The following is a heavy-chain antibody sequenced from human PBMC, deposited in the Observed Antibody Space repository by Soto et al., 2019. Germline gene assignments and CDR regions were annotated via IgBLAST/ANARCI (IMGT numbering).Heavy chain of an antibody. CDR1: GYTFTSYY. Sequence: ASVKVSCKASGYTFTSYYMHWVRQAPGQGLEWMGIINPSGGSTSYAQKFQGRVTMTRDTSTSTVYMELSSLRSEDTAVYYCARRGAGSYYYDRSGYDPRGQGTSVTVSS. D-gene: IGHD3-22*01. V-gene: IGHV1-46*03. CDR3: ARRGAGSYYYDRSGYDP. J-gene: IGHJ5*02. CDR2: INPSGGST.